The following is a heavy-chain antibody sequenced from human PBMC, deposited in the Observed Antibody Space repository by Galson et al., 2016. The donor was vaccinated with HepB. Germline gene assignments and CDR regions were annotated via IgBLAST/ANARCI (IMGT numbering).Heavy chain of an antibody. D-gene: IGHD2-2*01. Sequence: SLRLSCAASGFTFSSYAMHWVRQAPGRGLEWVAFISYDGTKKYYRDSVKGRFSISRDNSKNTLYLQMNSLRVEDSAMYYCARDPGGYCSTTTCWYYFDSWGQGTLVTVAS. CDR3: ARDPGGYCSTTTCWYYFDS. J-gene: IGHJ4*02. CDR1: GFTFSSYA. CDR2: ISYDGTKK. V-gene: IGHV3-30*04.